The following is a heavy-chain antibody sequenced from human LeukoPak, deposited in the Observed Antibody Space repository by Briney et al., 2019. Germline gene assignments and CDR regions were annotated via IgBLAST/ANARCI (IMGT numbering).Heavy chain of an antibody. CDR1: GGSISSYY. CDR3: ARDQHDYGDYLFDY. CDR2: IYYSGST. V-gene: IGHV4-59*01. J-gene: IGHJ4*02. Sequence: SETLSLTCTVSGGSISSYYWSWIRQPPGKGLEWIGYIYYSGSTNYNPSLKSRVTISVDTSKNQFSQKLSSVTAADTAVYYCARDQHDYGDYLFDYWGQGTLVTVSS. D-gene: IGHD4-17*01.